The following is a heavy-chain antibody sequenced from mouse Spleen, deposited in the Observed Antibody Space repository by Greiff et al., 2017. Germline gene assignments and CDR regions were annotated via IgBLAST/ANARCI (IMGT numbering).Heavy chain of an antibody. V-gene: IGHV5-17*01. Sequence: EVQGVESGGGLVKPGGSLKLSCAASGFTFSDYGMHWVRQAPEKGLEWVAYISSGSSTIYYADTVKGRFTISRDNAKNTLFLQMTSLRSEDTAMYYCARGGTVLYYYAMDYWGQGTSVTVSS. CDR3: ARGGTVLYYYAMDY. CDR1: GFTFSDYG. CDR2: ISSGSSTI. D-gene: IGHD1-1*01. J-gene: IGHJ4*01.